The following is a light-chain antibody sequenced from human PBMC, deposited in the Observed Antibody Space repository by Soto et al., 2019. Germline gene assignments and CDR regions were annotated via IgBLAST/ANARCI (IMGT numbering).Light chain of an antibody. CDR3: QSYDSSLSGV. V-gene: IGLV1-40*01. Sequence: QSVLTQPPSVSGAPGQRVTISCTGSSSNIGAGYDVHWYQQFPGTAPKPLIYGNSNRPSGVPDRFSGSKSGTSASLAITGLQAEDEADYYCQSYDSSLSGVFGPGTKLTVL. CDR2: GNS. CDR1: SSNIGAGYD. J-gene: IGLJ1*01.